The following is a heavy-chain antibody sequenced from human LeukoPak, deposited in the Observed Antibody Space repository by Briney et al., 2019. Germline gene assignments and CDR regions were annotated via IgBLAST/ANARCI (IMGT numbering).Heavy chain of an antibody. CDR3: ARDWGASNYFDY. Sequence: ASVKVSCKTSGFSFSSFYIHWVRQGPGQGLGWMGLISPNGGSTRLAQKFQGRVTMTSDMATSTVYMELSSLRSEDAAVYYCARDWGASNYFDYWGQGSLIIVSS. CDR1: GFSFSSFY. V-gene: IGHV1-46*01. CDR2: ISPNGGST. D-gene: IGHD7-27*01. J-gene: IGHJ4*02.